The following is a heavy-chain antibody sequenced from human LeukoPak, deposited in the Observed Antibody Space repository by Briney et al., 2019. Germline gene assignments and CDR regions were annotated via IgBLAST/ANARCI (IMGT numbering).Heavy chain of an antibody. J-gene: IGHJ4*02. CDR3: SRQPPDYGGSDH. D-gene: IGHD4/OR15-4a*01. CDR2: IRSKANNYGT. Sequence: GGSLRLSCAASGFTYSGSGMHWVRQASGKGLEWVGRIRSKANNYGTAYAASVKGRFTISRDDSKNTAYLQMNSLKTEDTAVYYCSRQPPDYGGSDHWGQGTLVTVSS. CDR1: GFTYSGSG. V-gene: IGHV3-73*01.